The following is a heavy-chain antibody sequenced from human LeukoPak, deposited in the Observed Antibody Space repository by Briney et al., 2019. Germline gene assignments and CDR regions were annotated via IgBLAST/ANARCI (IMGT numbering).Heavy chain of an antibody. CDR1: GFTFSSYA. CDR2: ISHDGSNK. V-gene: IGHV3-30-3*01. Sequence: GGSLRLSCAASGFTFSSYAMHWVRQAPGKGLEWVAVISHDGSNKYYADSVKGRFTISRDNSKNTLYLQMNSLRAEDTAVYYCASGPGDAFDIWGQGTMVTVSS. J-gene: IGHJ3*02. CDR3: ASGPGDAFDI.